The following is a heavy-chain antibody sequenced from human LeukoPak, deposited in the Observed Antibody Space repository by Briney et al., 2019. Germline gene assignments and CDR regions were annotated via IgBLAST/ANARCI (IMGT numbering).Heavy chain of an antibody. D-gene: IGHD1-26*01. CDR3: ARDQGGATRIDY. CDR1: GFTFNTYW. J-gene: IGHJ4*02. CDR2: INSDGRST. V-gene: IGHV3-74*01. Sequence: GSLRLSCVASGFTFNTYWMHWVRQAPGKGLVWVARINSDGRSTSYADSVKGRFTISRDNARKTLYLQMNSLRDEETAVYYCARDQGGATRIDYWGQGTPVTVSS.